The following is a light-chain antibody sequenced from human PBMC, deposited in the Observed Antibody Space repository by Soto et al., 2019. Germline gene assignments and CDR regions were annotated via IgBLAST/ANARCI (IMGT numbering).Light chain of an antibody. Sequence: EIVLTQSPGTLSLSPGERATLSCRASQSVSSSYLAWYQQKPGQAPRLLIYGASSRASGIPDKFSGSGSWTDFTLTIITLEPQDFAVYYCQQYGSSPMTFGHGTQVAIK. CDR1: QSVSSSY. CDR3: QQYGSSPMT. V-gene: IGKV3-20*01. J-gene: IGKJ1*01. CDR2: GAS.